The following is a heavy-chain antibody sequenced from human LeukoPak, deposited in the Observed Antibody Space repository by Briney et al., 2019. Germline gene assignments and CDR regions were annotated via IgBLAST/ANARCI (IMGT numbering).Heavy chain of an antibody. CDR2: IIPIFGTA. CDR3: ATVYIATKTYYYYYMDV. J-gene: IGHJ6*03. Sequence: GASVKVSCKASGGTFSSYAISWVRQAPGQGLEWMGGIIPIFGTANYAQKFQGRVTITADKSTSTAYMELSSLRSEDTAVYYCATVYIATKTYYYYYMDVWGKGTTVTVSS. D-gene: IGHD6-13*01. V-gene: IGHV1-69*06. CDR1: GGTFSSYA.